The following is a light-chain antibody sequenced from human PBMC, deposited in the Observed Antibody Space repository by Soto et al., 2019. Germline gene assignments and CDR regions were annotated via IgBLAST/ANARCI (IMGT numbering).Light chain of an antibody. J-gene: IGKJ1*01. Sequence: EIVMPQSPATLSVSPGERATLSCRATQSISSNLAWYQQKPGQAPRLLIYGASTRATGIPARFSGGGSGTEFTLTISSLQSEDFAVYYCQQYNKWPWTFGQGTKVEIK. CDR3: QQYNKWPWT. CDR1: QSISSN. CDR2: GAS. V-gene: IGKV3-15*01.